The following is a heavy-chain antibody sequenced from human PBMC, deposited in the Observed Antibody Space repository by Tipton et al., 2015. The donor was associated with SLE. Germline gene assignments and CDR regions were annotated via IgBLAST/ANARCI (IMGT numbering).Heavy chain of an antibody. D-gene: IGHD3-10*01. V-gene: IGHV4-39*07. CDR1: GGSISRSSYY. J-gene: IGHJ5*02. CDR2: IYHSGST. Sequence: TLSLTCTVSGGSISRSSYYWGWIRQPPGKGLEWIGSIYHSGSTYYNPSLKSRVTISVDTSKNQFSLKLTSVTAADTAVYFCARDGDYYGSGIYYKGWFDPWGQGTLVTVSS. CDR3: ARDGDYYGSGIYYKGWFDP.